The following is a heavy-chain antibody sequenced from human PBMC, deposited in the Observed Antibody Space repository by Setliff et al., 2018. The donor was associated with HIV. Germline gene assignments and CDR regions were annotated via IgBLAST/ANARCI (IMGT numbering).Heavy chain of an antibody. CDR2: IYPGDSDT. Sequence: PGESLKISCKGSGYFFPGSWIGWVRQMPGKGLEWVAIIYPGDSDTRYSPSFEGQVTISADKSTSTAYLQWSSLKASDTAIYYCTRHTLRPGIAHHYYHIDVWGTGTTVTVSS. J-gene: IGHJ6*03. V-gene: IGHV5-51*01. CDR1: GYFFPGSW. CDR3: TRHTLRPGIAHHYYHIDV. D-gene: IGHD5-12*01.